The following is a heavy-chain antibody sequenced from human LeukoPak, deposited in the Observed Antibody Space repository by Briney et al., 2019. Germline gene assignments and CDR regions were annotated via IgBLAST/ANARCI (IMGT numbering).Heavy chain of an antibody. CDR3: AKGRAAAGFYYFDY. V-gene: IGHV3-30*18. J-gene: IGHJ4*02. D-gene: IGHD6-13*01. CDR1: GFTFSSYG. CDR2: ISYDGSNK. Sequence: GGSLRLSCAASGFTFSSYGMHWVRQAPGKGLEWVAVISYDGSNKYYADSVKGRFTISRDNSKNTLYLQINSPRAEDTAVYYCAKGRAAAGFYYFDYWGQGTLVTVSS.